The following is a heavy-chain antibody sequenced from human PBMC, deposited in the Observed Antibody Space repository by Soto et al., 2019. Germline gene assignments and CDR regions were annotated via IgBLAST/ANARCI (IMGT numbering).Heavy chain of an antibody. V-gene: IGHV4-39*01. J-gene: IGHJ6*02. Sequence: SETLSLTCTVSGGSISSSSYYWGWTRQPPGKGLEWIGSIYYSGSTYYNPSLKSRVTISVDTSKNQFSLKLSSVTAADTAVYYCARQESTPSYDFWSGYPRGGMDVWGQGTTVTVSS. D-gene: IGHD3-3*01. CDR2: IYYSGST. CDR1: GGSISSSSYY. CDR3: ARQESTPSYDFWSGYPRGGMDV.